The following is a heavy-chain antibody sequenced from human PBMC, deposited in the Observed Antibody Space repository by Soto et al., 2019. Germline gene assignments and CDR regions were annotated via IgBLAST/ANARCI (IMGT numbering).Heavy chain of an antibody. CDR1: GYTFTSYG. D-gene: IGHD6-19*01. Sequence: QVQLVQSGAEVKKPGASVKVSCKASGYTFTSYGISWVRQAPGQGLEWMGWISAYNGNTNYPQNLQGRVTMTTDTSTSTADIVLRSLRSDDTAVYFCAREAVAAIEGVNYDYGMDVWGQGTTVTVSS. CDR2: ISAYNGNT. CDR3: AREAVAAIEGVNYDYGMDV. J-gene: IGHJ6*02. V-gene: IGHV1-18*01.